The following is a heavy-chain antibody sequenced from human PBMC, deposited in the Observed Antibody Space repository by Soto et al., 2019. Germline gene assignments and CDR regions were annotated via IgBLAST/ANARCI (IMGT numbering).Heavy chain of an antibody. CDR3: ARGLGY. Sequence: TSETLSLTCAVYGGSFSGYYWSWIRQPPGKGLEWIGEINHSGSTNYNPSLKSRVTISVDTSKNQFSLKLSSVTAADTAVYYCARGLGYWGQGTLVTVPQ. CDR1: GGSFSGYY. J-gene: IGHJ4*02. V-gene: IGHV4-34*01. CDR2: INHSGST. D-gene: IGHD7-27*01.